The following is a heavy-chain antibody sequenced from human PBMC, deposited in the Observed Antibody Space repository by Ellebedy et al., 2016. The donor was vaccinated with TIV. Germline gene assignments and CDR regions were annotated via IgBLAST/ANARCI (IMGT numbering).Heavy chain of an antibody. Sequence: PGGSLRLSCAASGFTFSRYGMSWVRQAPGKGLEWVANIKQDGSAKSYVDSVKGRFTISRDNAKNSLFLQMNSLRAEDTAVYYSAIVRVKATTRIQYYFDYWGQGTLVTVSS. V-gene: IGHV3-7*03. CDR2: IKQDGSAK. CDR1: GFTFSRYG. D-gene: IGHD1-1*01. CDR3: AIVRVKATTRIQYYFDY. J-gene: IGHJ4*02.